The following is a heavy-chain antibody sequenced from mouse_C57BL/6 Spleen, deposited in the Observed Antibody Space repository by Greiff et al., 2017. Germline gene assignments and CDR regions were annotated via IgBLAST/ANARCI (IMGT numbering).Heavy chain of an antibody. V-gene: IGHV1-82*01. D-gene: IGHD2-3*01. Sequence: VQLQQSGPELVKPGASVKISCKASGYAFSSSWMNWVKQRPGKGLEWIGRIYPGDGDTNYNGKFKGKATLTADTSSSTAYMQLSSLTSEDSAVYFCAKDTANGYYPWFAYWGQGTLVTVSA. J-gene: IGHJ3*01. CDR1: GYAFSSSW. CDR2: IYPGDGDT. CDR3: AKDTANGYYPWFAY.